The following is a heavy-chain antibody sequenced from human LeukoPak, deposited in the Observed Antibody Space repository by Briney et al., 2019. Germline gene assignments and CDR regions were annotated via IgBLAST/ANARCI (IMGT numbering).Heavy chain of an antibody. J-gene: IGHJ6*02. CDR1: GFTFSSCS. D-gene: IGHD4-17*01. V-gene: IGHV3-21*01. Sequence: GGSLRLSCAASGFTFSSCSMNWVRQAPGKGLEWVSSISSSSSYIYYANSVKGRFTISRDNAKNSLYLQMNSLRAEDTAVYYCARANDYATPYYYYYYGMDVWGQGTTVTVSS. CDR2: ISSSSSYI. CDR3: ARANDYATPYYYYYYGMDV.